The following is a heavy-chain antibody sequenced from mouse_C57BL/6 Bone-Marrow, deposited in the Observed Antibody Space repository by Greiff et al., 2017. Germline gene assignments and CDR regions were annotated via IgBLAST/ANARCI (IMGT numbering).Heavy chain of an antibody. D-gene: IGHD2-5*01. Sequence: QVQLQQSGAELARPGASVKLSCKASGYTFTSYGISWVKQRTGQGLEWIGEIYPRSGNTYYNEKFKGKATLTADKSSSTAYMELRSLTSEDSAVYFCARDGTYSNYEREMDYWGQGTSVTVSS. CDR3: ARDGTYSNYEREMDY. CDR1: GYTFTSYG. V-gene: IGHV1-81*01. CDR2: IYPRSGNT. J-gene: IGHJ4*01.